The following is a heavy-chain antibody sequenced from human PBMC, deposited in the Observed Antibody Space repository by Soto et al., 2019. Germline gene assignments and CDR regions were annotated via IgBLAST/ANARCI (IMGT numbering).Heavy chain of an antibody. V-gene: IGHV5-51*01. CDR3: ARQTYYYDSSGYSYYGMDV. CDR1: GYSFTSYW. D-gene: IGHD3-22*01. Sequence: LKISCKGSGYSFTSYWIGWVRQMPGKGLEWMGIIYPGDSDTRYSPSFQGQVTISADKSISTAYLQWSSLKASDTAMYYCARQTYYYDSSGYSYYGMDVWGQGTTVTVSS. CDR2: IYPGDSDT. J-gene: IGHJ6*02.